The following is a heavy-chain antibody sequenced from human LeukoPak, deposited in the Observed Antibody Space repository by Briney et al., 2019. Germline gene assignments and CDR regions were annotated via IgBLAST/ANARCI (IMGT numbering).Heavy chain of an antibody. CDR1: GGSFSGYY. CDR3: ARYASGSYYWFDP. CDR2: VYYTGSA. V-gene: IGHV4-34*01. D-gene: IGHD3-10*01. J-gene: IGHJ5*02. Sequence: SETLSLTCGVYGGSFSGYYWAWIRQPPGKGLEWIATVYYTGSAYYNPSLKSRVTISVDTSKSQFSLKLSSVTTADTALYYCARYASGSYYWFDPWGQGTLVTVSS.